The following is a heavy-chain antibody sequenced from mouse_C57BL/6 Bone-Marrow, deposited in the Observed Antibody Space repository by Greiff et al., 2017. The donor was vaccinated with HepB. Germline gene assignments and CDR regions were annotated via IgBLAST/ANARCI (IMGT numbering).Heavy chain of an antibody. Sequence: QVQLQQSGPELVKPGASVKLSCKASGYTFTSYWMHWVKQRPGQGLEWIGEIDPSDSYTNYNQKFKGKSTLTVDKSSSTAYMQLSSLTSEDSAVYYCARTAYGAWFAYWGQGTLVTVSA. CDR1: GYTFTSYW. D-gene: IGHD1-1*01. V-gene: IGHV1-69*01. J-gene: IGHJ3*01. CDR3: ARTAYGAWFAY. CDR2: IDPSDSYT.